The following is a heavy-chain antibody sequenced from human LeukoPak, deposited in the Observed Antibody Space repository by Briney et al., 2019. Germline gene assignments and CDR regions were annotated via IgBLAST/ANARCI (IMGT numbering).Heavy chain of an antibody. CDR3: AKSGYSYGCDY. J-gene: IGHJ4*02. D-gene: IGHD5-18*01. Sequence: GGSLRLSCAASGLTFSSYGMHWVRQAPGKGLEWVAVISYDGSNKYYADSVKGRFTISRDNSKNTLYLQMNSLRAEDTAVYYCAKSGYSYGCDYWGQGTLVTVSS. CDR2: ISYDGSNK. CDR1: GLTFSSYG. V-gene: IGHV3-30*18.